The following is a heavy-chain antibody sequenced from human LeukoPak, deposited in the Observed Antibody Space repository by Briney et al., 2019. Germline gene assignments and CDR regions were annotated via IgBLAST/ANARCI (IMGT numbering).Heavy chain of an antibody. CDR2: ISSSGSTI. D-gene: IGHD3-16*02. Sequence: PGGSLRLSCTAAGFIFGGYSIHWVRQAPGKGLELASYISSSGSTIYYADFQKRRFTISRDNAKNSLYLQMNRQRADDTAVYYCARSEGLRLGELSLLLGYWGQGTLVTVSS. V-gene: IGHV3-48*04. J-gene: IGHJ4*02. CDR3: ARSEGLRLGELSLLLGY. CDR1: GFIFGGYS.